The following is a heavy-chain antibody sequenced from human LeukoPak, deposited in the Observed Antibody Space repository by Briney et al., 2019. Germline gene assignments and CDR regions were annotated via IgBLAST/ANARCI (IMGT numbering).Heavy chain of an antibody. CDR2: INPSDGSR. CDR1: GYTFTGHY. CDR3: VRAYNREAVTGPTNAPFDY. V-gene: IGHV1-46*01. D-gene: IGHD6-19*01. J-gene: IGHJ4*02. Sequence: ASVKVSCKASGYTFTGHYMHWVRQAPGQGLEWMGIINPSDGSRSYAQKFQGRVTMTRDTSKSTVYMELSSLRSEDTAVYYCVRAYNREAVTGPTNAPFDYWGQGTLVSVTS.